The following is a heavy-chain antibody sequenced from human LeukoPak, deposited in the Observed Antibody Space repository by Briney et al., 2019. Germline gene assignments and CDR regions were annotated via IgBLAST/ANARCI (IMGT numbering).Heavy chain of an antibody. V-gene: IGHV3-23*01. CDR1: GFTFSSYA. Sequence: GGSLRLSCAASGFTFSSYAMSWVRQAPGMGLEWVSAIRGSGGSTYYADSVKGRFTISRDNSKNTLYLQMNNLRPEDTAVYYCAAKGNGYTGIYLFAHWGQGTLVTVSS. CDR2: IRGSGGST. CDR3: AAKGNGYTGIYLFAH. J-gene: IGHJ4*02. D-gene: IGHD5-12*01.